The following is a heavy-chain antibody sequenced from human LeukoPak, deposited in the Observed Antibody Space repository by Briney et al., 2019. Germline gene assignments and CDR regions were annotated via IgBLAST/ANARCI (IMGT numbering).Heavy chain of an antibody. CDR1: GVSITSGTYD. J-gene: IGHJ4*02. D-gene: IGHD5-18*01. CDR2: IYSTGRV. V-gene: IGHV4-61*02. Sequence: SETLSLTCTVSGVSITSGTYDWAWIRQPAGRGLDWIERIYSTGRVNYNSSLKSRFTMSLDTAKNHISLKLTSVTAADTAIYFCARASETAMVTLWGQGTLVTVSS. CDR3: ARASETAMVTL.